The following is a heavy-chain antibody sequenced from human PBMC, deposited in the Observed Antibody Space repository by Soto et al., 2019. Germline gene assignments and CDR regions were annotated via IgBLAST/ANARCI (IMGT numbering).Heavy chain of an antibody. CDR3: ARCYCLVCSCSTCGPVYL. D-gene: IGHD2-15*01. CDR2: IGPYNGNT. V-gene: IGHV1-18*01. J-gene: IGHJ2*01. CDR1: GYTFADYG. Sequence: QAQLVQSGAEVKKPGASVKVSCQAGGYTFADYGISWVRQAPGQGLEWMGWIGPYNGNTNYAQNLQDRVTMTTDTSTNAAYMELRSLRSDDQALYYCARCYCLVCSCSTCGPVYLWCRGTLLTVPA.